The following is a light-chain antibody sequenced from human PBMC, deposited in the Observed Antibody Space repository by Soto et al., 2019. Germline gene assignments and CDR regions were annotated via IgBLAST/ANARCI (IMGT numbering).Light chain of an antibody. V-gene: IGKV3-15*01. Sequence: EIVMTQSPDTWSLSPGERATFPCWASQGVSTNLAWYQQKPGQAPRLLIYGASTRATGVPPRFTGSGSGTEFALTISTLQSEDSAVYYCPQYSNWPYTFGQGTKLEIK. J-gene: IGKJ2*01. CDR2: GAS. CDR3: PQYSNWPYT. CDR1: QGVSTN.